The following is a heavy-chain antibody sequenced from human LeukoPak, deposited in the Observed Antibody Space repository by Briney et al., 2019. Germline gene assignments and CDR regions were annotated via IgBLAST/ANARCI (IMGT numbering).Heavy chain of an antibody. CDR1: PYSFTSHW. Sequence: GESLKISCTSSPYSFTSHWIGWVRQKPGKGLEWVGLVYAGDSDTIYSPSFQGQVTMSADKSTSTVYLQWSGLKASDTATYFCARQNRGGSHTTGYCFDHWGLGTLVTVCS. CDR3: ARQNRGGSHTTGYCFDH. CDR2: VYAGDSDT. D-gene: IGHD1-26*01. V-gene: IGHV5-51*01. J-gene: IGHJ4*02.